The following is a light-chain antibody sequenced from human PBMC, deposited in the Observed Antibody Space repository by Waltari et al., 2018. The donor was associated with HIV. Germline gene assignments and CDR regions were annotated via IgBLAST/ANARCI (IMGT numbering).Light chain of an antibody. Sequence: QSVLTQSPSASGTPGQRVTFSCSGSSSNIGLNYVYWYQQLPRTAPNLLIFRSNQRPSGVPDRFSGSKSGTSASLAISGLRSEDEADYYCAAWDDSLSAWVFGGGTNLTVL. J-gene: IGLJ3*02. CDR1: SSNIGLNY. CDR3: AAWDDSLSAWV. V-gene: IGLV1-47*01. CDR2: RSN.